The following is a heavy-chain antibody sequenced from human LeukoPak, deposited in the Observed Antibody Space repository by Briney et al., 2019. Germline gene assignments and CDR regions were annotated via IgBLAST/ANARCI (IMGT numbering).Heavy chain of an antibody. D-gene: IGHD3-22*01. CDR2: ISGSGGST. J-gene: IGHJ4*02. V-gene: IGHV3-23*01. CDR1: GFTFSSYA. Sequence: GGSLRLSCAASGFTFSSYAMSWVRQAPGKGLEWVSAISGSGGSTYYADSVKGRFTISRDNSKNTPYLQMNSLRAEDTAVYYCAKDRPTYYYDSSGYHTVDYWGQGTLVTVSS. CDR3: AKDRPTYYYDSSGYHTVDY.